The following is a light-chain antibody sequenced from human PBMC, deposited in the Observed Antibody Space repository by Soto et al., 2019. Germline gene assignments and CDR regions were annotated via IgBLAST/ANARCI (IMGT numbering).Light chain of an antibody. Sequence: EIVLTQSPATLSLSPGERATLSCRASQSVSSYLAWYQQKPDQAPRLLIYDASNMATVIPARFSGSGSGTDFTLTISSLEPEDFAVYYCQQRSNWPLTFGGGTKVEIK. CDR2: DAS. CDR3: QQRSNWPLT. CDR1: QSVSSY. J-gene: IGKJ4*01. V-gene: IGKV3-11*01.